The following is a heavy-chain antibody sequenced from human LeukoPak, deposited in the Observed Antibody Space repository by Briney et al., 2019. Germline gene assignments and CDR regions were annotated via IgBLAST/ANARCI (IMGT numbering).Heavy chain of an antibody. D-gene: IGHD2-21*02. J-gene: IGHJ4*02. CDR3: ARGGGAFCGGDCRRNFDY. CDR1: GFTVSSNY. V-gene: IGHV3-53*01. Sequence: PGGSLRLSCAASGFTVSSNYMSWARQAPGKGLEWVSVIYTSGGTYYADSVKGRFTISRDNSKNTLFLQMNSLRAEDTAVYYCARGGGAFCGGDCRRNFDYWGQGTLVTVSS. CDR2: IYTSGGT.